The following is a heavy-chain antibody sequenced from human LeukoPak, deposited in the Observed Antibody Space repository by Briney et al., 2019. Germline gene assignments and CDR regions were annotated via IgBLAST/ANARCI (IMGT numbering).Heavy chain of an antibody. Sequence: SETLSLTCAVSGGSISSGGYSWSWIRQPPGKGLEWIGYIYHSGSTYYNPSLKSRVTISVDTSKNQFSLKLSSVTAADTAVYYCARGSIAVAGNFDYWGQGTLVTVSS. J-gene: IGHJ4*02. CDR1: GGSISSGGYS. CDR3: ARGSIAVAGNFDY. V-gene: IGHV4-30-2*01. D-gene: IGHD6-19*01. CDR2: IYHSGST.